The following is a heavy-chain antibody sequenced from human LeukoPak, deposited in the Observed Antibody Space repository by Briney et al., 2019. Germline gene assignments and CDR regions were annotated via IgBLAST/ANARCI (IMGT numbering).Heavy chain of an antibody. Sequence: GESLKISCKGSGCSFTSYWIGWVRQMPGKGLEWMGIIYPCDSDTRYSPSFQGQVTISADKSISTAYLQWRSLKASDTAMYYCARLYDSSSWRIDYWGQGTLVTVSS. CDR1: GCSFTSYW. V-gene: IGHV5-51*01. CDR3: ARLYDSSSWRIDY. D-gene: IGHD6-13*01. J-gene: IGHJ4*02. CDR2: IYPCDSDT.